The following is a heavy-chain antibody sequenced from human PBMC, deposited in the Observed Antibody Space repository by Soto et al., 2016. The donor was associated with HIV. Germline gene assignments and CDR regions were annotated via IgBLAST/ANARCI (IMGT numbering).Heavy chain of an antibody. Sequence: EVQLVESGGGLVQPGRSLRLSCAASGFTFDDYAMHWVRQAPGKGLEWVSGISWNSGSIGYADSVKGRFTISRDNAKNSLYLQMNSLRAEGMALYYCAKDWGSTSSNLIDYWGQGTPGHRLL. V-gene: IGHV3-9*03. CDR2: ISWNSGSI. CDR1: GFTFDDYA. D-gene: IGHD2-2*01. CDR3: AKDWGSTSSNLIDY. J-gene: IGHJ4*02.